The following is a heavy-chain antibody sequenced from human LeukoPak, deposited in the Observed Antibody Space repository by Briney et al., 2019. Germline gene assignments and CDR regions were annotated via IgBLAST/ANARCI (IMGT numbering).Heavy chain of an antibody. D-gene: IGHD3-3*01. CDR2: ISSSSSYI. V-gene: IGHV3-21*01. CDR3: ARAHHDFWSGYYSTY. Sequence: GGSLRLSCAASGFTFSSYSMNWVRQAPGKGLEWVSSISSSSSYIYYADSVKGRFTISRDNAKNSLYLQMNSLRAEDTAVYYCARAHHDFWSGYYSTYWGQGTLVTVSS. CDR1: GFTFSSYS. J-gene: IGHJ4*02.